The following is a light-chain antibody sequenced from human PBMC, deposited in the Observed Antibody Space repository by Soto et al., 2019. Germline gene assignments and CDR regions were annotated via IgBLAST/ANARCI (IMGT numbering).Light chain of an antibody. V-gene: IGKV1-5*03. J-gene: IGKJ1*01. CDR1: QSIGSW. CDR2: KTS. CDR3: HQYNSYWT. Sequence: MRITQSPSTLSASVRNRVTITGGASQSIGSWLAWYQQKPGKAPKLLIYKTSILENGVPSRFSGSGSGTEFTLSISSLQPDDFATYFCHQYNSYWTFSQGTMVDI.